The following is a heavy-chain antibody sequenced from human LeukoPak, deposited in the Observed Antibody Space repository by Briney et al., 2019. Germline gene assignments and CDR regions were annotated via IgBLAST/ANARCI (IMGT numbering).Heavy chain of an antibody. J-gene: IGHJ3*02. Sequence: KASETLSLTCTVSGGSISSAGYYWSWLRQYPGKGLEWIGYIYYSGSTEYNPSLRSRVTISPDTSKNQYSLKLTSLTAADTAVYYCALVYCSSIRCFIGAFDIWGQGTMVTVSS. D-gene: IGHD2-2*01. V-gene: IGHV4-31*03. CDR3: ALVYCSSIRCFIGAFDI. CDR1: GGSISSAGYY. CDR2: IYYSGST.